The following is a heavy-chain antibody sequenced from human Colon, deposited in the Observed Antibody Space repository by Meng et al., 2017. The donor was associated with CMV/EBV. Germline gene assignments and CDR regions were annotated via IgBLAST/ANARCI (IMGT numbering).Heavy chain of an antibody. J-gene: IGHJ4*02. CDR1: GYTFTSYG. CDR2: ISTDSGDT. D-gene: IGHD1-26*01. CDR3: ARAGSRLQFIQGY. Sequence: ASVTVSCKASGYTFTSYGMSWVRQAPGQGLEWMGWISTDSGDTSYAQKFQGRITLTTDTSTSTAYMEVRSLKSNDTAVYYCARAGSRLQFIQGYWGQGTLVTVSS. V-gene: IGHV1-18*01.